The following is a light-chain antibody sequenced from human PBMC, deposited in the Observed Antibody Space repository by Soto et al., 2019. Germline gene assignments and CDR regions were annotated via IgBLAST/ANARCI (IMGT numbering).Light chain of an antibody. CDR1: QSVGTF. CDR2: GAS. CDR3: QQYNNWPRT. J-gene: IGKJ1*01. V-gene: IGKV3-15*01. Sequence: EIVMTQSPATLSVSPGEGATHSCRASQSVGTFFAWYQQKPGQAPRLLIYGASTRATGIPARFSGSGSGTEFTLTISSLQSEDFAVYYCQQYNNWPRTFGQGTKVDIK.